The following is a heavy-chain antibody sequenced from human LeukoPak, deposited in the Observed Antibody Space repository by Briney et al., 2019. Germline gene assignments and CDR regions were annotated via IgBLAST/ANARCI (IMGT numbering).Heavy chain of an antibody. J-gene: IGHJ6*02. Sequence: SDTLSLTCAVSGYSISSSNWWGWIRLPPGKGLEWIGYIYYSGSTYYNPSLKSRVTMSVDTSKNQFSLKLSSVTAVDTAVYYCARRARGNGMDVWGQGTTVTVSS. D-gene: IGHD1-26*01. CDR1: GYSISSSNW. CDR3: ARRARGNGMDV. CDR2: IYYSGST. V-gene: IGHV4-28*01.